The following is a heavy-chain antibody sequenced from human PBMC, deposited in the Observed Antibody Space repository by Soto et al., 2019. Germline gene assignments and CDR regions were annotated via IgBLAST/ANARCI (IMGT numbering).Heavy chain of an antibody. V-gene: IGHV3-23*01. J-gene: IGHJ6*02. Sequence: GGSLRLSCAASGFTFSSYAMSWVRQAPGKGLEWVSAISGSGGSTYYADSVKGRFTISRDNSKNTLYLQMNSLRAEDTAVYYCAKDSPPAAILGYYYGMDVWGQGTTVTVSS. CDR3: AKDSPPAAILGYYYGMDV. D-gene: IGHD2-2*01. CDR2: ISGSGGST. CDR1: GFTFSSYA.